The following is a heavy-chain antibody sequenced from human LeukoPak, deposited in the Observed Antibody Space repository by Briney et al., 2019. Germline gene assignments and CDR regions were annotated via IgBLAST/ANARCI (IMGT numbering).Heavy chain of an antibody. Sequence: GGSLRLSCTASGFTFSDYGIHWVRQAPGKGLEWVAVLSPHANYEYYADSVQGRFTISRDDSKNTVYLQMNSLRDEETAVYYCARDWIDRSLDYWGLGTLVSVSS. CDR2: LSPHANYE. D-gene: IGHD2-2*03. CDR3: ARDWIDRSLDY. V-gene: IGHV3-33*01. CDR1: GFTFSDYG. J-gene: IGHJ4*02.